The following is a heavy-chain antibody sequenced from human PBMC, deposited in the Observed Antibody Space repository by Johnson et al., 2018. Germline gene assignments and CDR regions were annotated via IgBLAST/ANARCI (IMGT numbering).Heavy chain of an antibody. Sequence: VQLVESGGGFVQPGGSXRLSCAASGFTFSYYDMHWVRQVTGKGLEWVSSIGRAGATYYPVSVKCRFTTSKENAETSLYLQMNSLRTEDTAVYYCTRSQLGISALAIWGQGTMVTVSS. CDR1: GFTFSYYD. CDR2: IGRAGAT. D-gene: IGHD1-1*01. CDR3: TRSQLGISALAI. J-gene: IGHJ3*02. V-gene: IGHV3-13*01.